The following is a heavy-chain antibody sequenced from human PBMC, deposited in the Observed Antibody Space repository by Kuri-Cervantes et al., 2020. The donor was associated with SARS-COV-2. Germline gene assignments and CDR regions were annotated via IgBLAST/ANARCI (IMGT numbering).Heavy chain of an antibody. Sequence: GGSLRLSCAASGFTFDDYGMSWVRQAPGKGLEWVSGINWSDTSTGYADSVKGRFTISRDNAKNSLYLQMNSLRAEDTAVYYCARAVVVTAMPLGYWGQGTLVTVSS. CDR1: GFTFDDYG. CDR3: ARAVVVTAMPLGY. CDR2: INWSDTST. D-gene: IGHD2-21*02. J-gene: IGHJ4*02. V-gene: IGHV3-20*04.